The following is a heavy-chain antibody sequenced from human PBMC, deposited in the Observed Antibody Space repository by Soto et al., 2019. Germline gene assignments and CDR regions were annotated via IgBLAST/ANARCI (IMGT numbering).Heavy chain of an antibody. CDR2: IKEDGSET. CDR1: GFTFSAYW. Sequence: EVQLVESGGGLVQPGGSLRLSCVASGFTFSAYWMTWVRQAPGQGLEWLANIKEDGSETLDLDGRFVTSRDNAKNSLYLQMSSVRAEDTAVYYWARLRWDYFDNGGQGTLVTVSS. CDR3: ARLRWDYFDN. V-gene: IGHV3-7*01. J-gene: IGHJ4*02.